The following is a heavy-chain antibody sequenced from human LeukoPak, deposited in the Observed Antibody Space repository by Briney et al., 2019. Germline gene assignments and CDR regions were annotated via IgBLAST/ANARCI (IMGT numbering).Heavy chain of an antibody. Sequence: KPSETLSLTCTVSGGSISSSIYYWAWIRQPPGKGLESIGSVYYSGSAYYNPSLKSRVTISVDTPKNQFSLKLSSLNAADTALYYCARLGMVRGEKWFDPWGQGTLVTVSS. CDR3: ARLGMVRGEKWFDP. V-gene: IGHV4-39*01. CDR1: GGSISSSIYY. J-gene: IGHJ5*02. CDR2: VYYSGSA. D-gene: IGHD3-10*01.